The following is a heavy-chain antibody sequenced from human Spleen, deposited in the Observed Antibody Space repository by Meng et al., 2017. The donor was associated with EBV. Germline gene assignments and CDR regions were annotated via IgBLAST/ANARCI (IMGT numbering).Heavy chain of an antibody. Sequence: QVQLQQWGAGLLKPSETLSLTCTVSGGSVRSGTYYWSWIRQPPGKGLEWIGYIYFTGSTKYNPSLKTRVTISVDTSRNQFSLRLTSVTTADTAVYYCARKLYTDSFFDSWGQGTLVTVSS. J-gene: IGHJ4*02. D-gene: IGHD2-2*02. CDR3: ARKLYTDSFFDS. CDR2: IYFTGST. V-gene: IGHV4-61*01. CDR1: GGSVRSGTYY.